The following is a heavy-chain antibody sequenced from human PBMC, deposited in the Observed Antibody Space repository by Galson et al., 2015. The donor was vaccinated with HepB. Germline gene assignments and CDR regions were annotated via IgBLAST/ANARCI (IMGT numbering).Heavy chain of an antibody. CDR3: ARGAGAFMATPMYY. Sequence: SLRLSCAASGFTFSSYAMHWVRQAPGKGLEWVAVISYDGSNKFYADSVKGRFTISRDNSKNTLYLQMSGLRAEDTAVYYCARGAGAFMATPMYYWGQGTLVTVSS. J-gene: IGHJ4*02. D-gene: IGHD5-24*01. V-gene: IGHV3-30-3*01. CDR2: ISYDGSNK. CDR1: GFTFSSYA.